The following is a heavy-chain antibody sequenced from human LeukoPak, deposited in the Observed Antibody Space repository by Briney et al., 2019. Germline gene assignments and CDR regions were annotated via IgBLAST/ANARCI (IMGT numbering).Heavy chain of an antibody. CDR1: GFTFSNYW. Sequence: GGSLRLPCAASGFTFSNYWMSWVSQAPGKWLEWVANIKQDGSESKYVDSVKGRFTISRDNAKNTLYLQMNSLRAEDTALYYCARDQDAYSSGWYGVFDFWGQGSLVTVSS. CDR2: IKQDGSES. J-gene: IGHJ4*02. CDR3: ARDQDAYSSGWYGVFDF. V-gene: IGHV3-7*05. D-gene: IGHD6-19*01.